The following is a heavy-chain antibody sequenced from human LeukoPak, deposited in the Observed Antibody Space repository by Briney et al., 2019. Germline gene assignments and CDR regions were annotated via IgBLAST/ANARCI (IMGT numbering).Heavy chain of an antibody. CDR2: INPNSGGT. J-gene: IGHJ5*02. CDR3: ARFAGGFDP. Sequence: ASVKVSCEASGYTFTDYYFHWVRQAPGQGLEWMGWINPNSGGTNYAQKFQGRVTMTRDTSISAAYMELSSLRSDDTAVYYCARFAGGFDPWGQGTLVTVSS. V-gene: IGHV1-2*02. CDR1: GYTFTDYY.